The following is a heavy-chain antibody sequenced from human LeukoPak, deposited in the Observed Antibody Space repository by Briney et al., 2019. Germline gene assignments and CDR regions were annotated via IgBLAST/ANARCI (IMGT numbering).Heavy chain of an antibody. V-gene: IGHV4-39*07. D-gene: IGHD5-12*01. J-gene: IGHJ3*02. Sequence: PSETLSLTCTVSGGSISSSSYYWGWIRQPPGKGLEWIGSIYYSGSTYYNPSLKSRVTISVDTSKNQFSLKLSSVTAADTAVYYCARDPVGRGGYDPSAFDIWGQGTMVTVSS. CDR2: IYYSGST. CDR3: ARDPVGRGGYDPSAFDI. CDR1: GGSISSSSYY.